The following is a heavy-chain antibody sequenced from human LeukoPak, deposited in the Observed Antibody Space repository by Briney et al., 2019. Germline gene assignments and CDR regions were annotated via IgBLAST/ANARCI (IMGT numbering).Heavy chain of an antibody. Sequence: GGSLRLSCAASGFTVSSNYMSWVRQAPGKGLEWVANIKQDGSEKYYVDSVKGRFTISRDNAKNSLYLQMNSLRAEDTAVYYCARDQSLDWVYYDSSGYYYAHDYWGQGTLVTVSS. CDR2: IKQDGSEK. J-gene: IGHJ4*02. V-gene: IGHV3-7*01. CDR1: GFTVSSNY. CDR3: ARDQSLDWVYYDSSGYYYAHDY. D-gene: IGHD3-22*01.